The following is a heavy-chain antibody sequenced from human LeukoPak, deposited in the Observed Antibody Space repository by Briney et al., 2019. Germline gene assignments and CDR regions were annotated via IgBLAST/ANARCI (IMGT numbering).Heavy chain of an antibody. CDR3: VRGTGY. J-gene: IGHJ4*02. Sequence: GGSLRLSCSVSGFTFSTYVMHWVRQAPGKGLEYVSAISSNGDNTYYADSVKGRFTISRDNSKNTLYLQMSSLRADDTAVYYCVRGTGYWSQGTLVTVSS. CDR1: GFTFSTYV. CDR2: ISSNGDNT. V-gene: IGHV3-64D*06.